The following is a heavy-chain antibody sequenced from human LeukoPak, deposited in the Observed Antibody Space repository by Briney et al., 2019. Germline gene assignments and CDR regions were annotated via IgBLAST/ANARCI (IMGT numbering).Heavy chain of an antibody. CDR1: GYTFTSYA. J-gene: IGHJ6*02. D-gene: IGHD2-2*01. CDR2: INTNTGNP. CDR3: ARDSSPPLGWSAVREGMDV. V-gene: IGHV7-4-1*02. Sequence: ASVKVSCEASGYTFTSYAMNWVRQAPGQGLEWMGWINTNTGNPTYAQGFTGRFVFSLDTSVSTAYLQISSLKAEDTAVYYCARDSSPPLGWSAVREGMDVWGQGTTVTVSS.